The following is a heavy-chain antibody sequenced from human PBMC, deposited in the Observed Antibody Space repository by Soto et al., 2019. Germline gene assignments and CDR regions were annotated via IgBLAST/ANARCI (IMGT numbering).Heavy chain of an antibody. Sequence: GGSLRLSCVASGLTLSSYWMSWVRQAPGKGLEWLANINQDGSEKNYVDSVKGRFTISRDNAKNLLYLQMNSLRAEDTAVYYCVPGFDYWGQGTLVTVSS. CDR2: INQDGSEK. J-gene: IGHJ4*02. CDR1: GLTLSSYW. V-gene: IGHV3-7*01. CDR3: VPGFDY.